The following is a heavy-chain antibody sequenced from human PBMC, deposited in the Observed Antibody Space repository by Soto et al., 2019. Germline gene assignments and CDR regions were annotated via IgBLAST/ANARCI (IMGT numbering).Heavy chain of an antibody. V-gene: IGHV1-69*13. Sequence: SVKVSCKASGGTFSSYAISWVRQAPGQGLEWMGGIIPIFGTANYAQKFQGRVTITADESTSTAYMELSSLRSEDTAVYYCARVVDIVVVPAAMGSLYYYYGMDVWGQGTTVTVSS. D-gene: IGHD2-2*03. J-gene: IGHJ6*02. CDR2: IIPIFGTA. CDR1: GGTFSSYA. CDR3: ARVVDIVVVPAAMGSLYYYYGMDV.